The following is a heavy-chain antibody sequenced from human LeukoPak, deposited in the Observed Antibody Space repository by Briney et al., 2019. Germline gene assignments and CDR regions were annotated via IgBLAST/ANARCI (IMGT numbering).Heavy chain of an antibody. CDR3: ARDVGEWEPGLDY. CDR1: GYTFTGYY. Sequence: ASVKVSCKASGYTFTGYYMHWVRQAPGQGLEWMGWINPNSGGTNYAQKFQGRVTMTRDTSISTAYMELSRLRSDDTAMYYCARDVGEWEPGLDYWGQGTLVTVSS. J-gene: IGHJ4*02. D-gene: IGHD1-26*01. CDR2: INPNSGGT. V-gene: IGHV1-2*02.